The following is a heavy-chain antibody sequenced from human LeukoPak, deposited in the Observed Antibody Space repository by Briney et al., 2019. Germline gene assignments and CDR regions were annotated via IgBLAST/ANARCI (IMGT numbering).Heavy chain of an antibody. D-gene: IGHD3-10*01. CDR3: AKDGSYGSGSYYFDY. CDR2: ISYDGSNK. Sequence: PGGSLRLSCAASGFTFSSYGMHWVRQAPGKGLEWVVVISYDGSNKYYADSVKGRFTISRDNSKNTLYLQMNSLRAEDTAVYYCAKDGSYGSGSYYFDYWGQGTLVTVSS. CDR1: GFTFSSYG. J-gene: IGHJ4*02. V-gene: IGHV3-30*18.